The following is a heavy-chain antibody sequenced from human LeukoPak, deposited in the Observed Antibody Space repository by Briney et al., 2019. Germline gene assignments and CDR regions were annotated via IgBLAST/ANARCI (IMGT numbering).Heavy chain of an antibody. CDR2: ISSNGGST. D-gene: IGHD4-17*01. Sequence: GGSLRLSCAASGFTFSSYAMHWVRQAPGKGLEYVSAISSNGGSTYYANSVKGRFTISRDNSKNTLYLQMGSLRAEDMAVYYCARDPKGDYGDYVDYWGQETLVTVSS. J-gene: IGHJ4*02. CDR3: ARDPKGDYGDYVDY. V-gene: IGHV3-64*01. CDR1: GFTFSSYA.